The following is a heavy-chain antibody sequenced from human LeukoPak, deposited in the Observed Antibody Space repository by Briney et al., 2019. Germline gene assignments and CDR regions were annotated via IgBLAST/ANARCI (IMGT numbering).Heavy chain of an antibody. J-gene: IGHJ4*02. D-gene: IGHD2-21*02. CDR2: IKGDGREQ. Sequence: GGSLRLSCAASGFTFSSYAMHWVRQAPGKGLEWVANIKGDGREQNHVDSVKGRFTISRDNAKNLMFLQMSSLRVEDSAIYYCARGVTLADWGQGALVTVSS. V-gene: IGHV3-7*04. CDR1: GFTFSSYA. CDR3: ARGVTLAD.